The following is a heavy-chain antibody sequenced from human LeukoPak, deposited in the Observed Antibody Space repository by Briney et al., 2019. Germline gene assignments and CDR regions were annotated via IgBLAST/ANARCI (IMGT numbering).Heavy chain of an antibody. D-gene: IGHD3-10*01. CDR3: ARASGSSAVPFDY. Sequence: GASVKVSCKASGYTFTGYYMHWVRQAPGQGLEWMGVIAPSSGTTSYAQNFQGSVTMTRDTSTSTLYMELSSLTSEDTAVYYCARASGSSAVPFDYWGQGTLVTVSS. CDR1: GYTFTGYY. CDR2: IAPSSGTT. J-gene: IGHJ4*02. V-gene: IGHV1-46*01.